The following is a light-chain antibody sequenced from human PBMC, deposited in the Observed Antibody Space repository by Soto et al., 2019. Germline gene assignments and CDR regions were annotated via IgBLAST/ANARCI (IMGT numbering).Light chain of an antibody. CDR1: QTISNT. J-gene: IGKJ5*01. Sequence: EVVMTESPATLSVSPGDKVSLSCRANQTISNTLAWYQVKPGQAPRLLIYDASRRASGVPARFSGSGSGTDFTLTISSLEPEDFALYYGQQRNTWPPITFGQVTRLEIK. CDR2: DAS. CDR3: QQRNTWPPIT. V-gene: IGKV3-11*01.